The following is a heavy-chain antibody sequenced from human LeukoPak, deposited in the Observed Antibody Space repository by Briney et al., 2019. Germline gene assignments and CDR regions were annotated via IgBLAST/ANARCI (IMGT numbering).Heavy chain of an antibody. CDR2: ILYTGST. CDR3: ARGGPTLGGWAFDI. J-gene: IGHJ3*02. D-gene: IGHD3-10*01. Sequence: PSETLSLTCTVSGGSIRGYYWNWIRHTPGKGLEWTGYILYTGSTNYNPSLKSRITLSVDTSKNQLSLKLSSVTAADSAMYYCARGGPTLGGWAFDIWGQGTMVTVSS. CDR1: GGSIRGYY. V-gene: IGHV4-59*01.